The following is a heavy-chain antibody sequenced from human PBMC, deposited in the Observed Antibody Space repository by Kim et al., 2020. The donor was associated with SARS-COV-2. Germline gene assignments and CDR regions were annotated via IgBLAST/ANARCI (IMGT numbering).Heavy chain of an antibody. CDR2: INYSGSA. D-gene: IGHD5-12*01. J-gene: IGHJ4*02. CDR3: ARGDGYNFY. V-gene: IGHV4-59*01. CDR1: GGSISTFH. Sequence: SETLSLTCTVSGGSISTFHWSWIRQSPGKGLEWIGYINYSGSANYNPSLKSRVTISVDTSKNQFSLKLSSVTAADTVVYYCARGDGYNFYWGQGSLVTVS.